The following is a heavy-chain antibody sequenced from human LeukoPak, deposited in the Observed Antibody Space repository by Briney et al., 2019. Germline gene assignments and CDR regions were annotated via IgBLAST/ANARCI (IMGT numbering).Heavy chain of an antibody. Sequence: NTSETLSLTCTVSGGSINSYYWSWIRQPPGKGLEWIGYIYYSGSTNYNPSLKSRVTISVDTSKNQFSLKLCSVTAADTAVYYCARGAPYYYDSSGYLFDYWGQGTLVTVSS. J-gene: IGHJ4*02. CDR1: GGSINSYY. D-gene: IGHD3-22*01. CDR3: ARGAPYYYDSSGYLFDY. CDR2: IYYSGST. V-gene: IGHV4-59*01.